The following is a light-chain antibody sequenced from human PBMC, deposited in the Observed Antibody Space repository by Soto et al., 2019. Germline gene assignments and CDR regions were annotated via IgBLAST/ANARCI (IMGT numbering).Light chain of an antibody. CDR1: SSNIGSNT. CDR3: ATRDDSLNGYV. J-gene: IGLJ1*01. V-gene: IGLV1-44*01. CDR2: SNN. Sequence: QSVLTQPPSASGTPGQRVTISCSGSSSNIGSNTVNWYQQLPGTAPKLLIYSNNQRPSGVPDRFSGSKSGTSASLAISGLQSEVEANYYCATRDDSLNGYVFGTGTRVTVL.